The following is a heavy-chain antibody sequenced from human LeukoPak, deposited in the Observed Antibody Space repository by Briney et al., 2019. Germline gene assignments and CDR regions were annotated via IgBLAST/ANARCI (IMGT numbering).Heavy chain of an antibody. J-gene: IGHJ4*02. CDR2: ISSSGSTI. V-gene: IGHV3-48*03. Sequence: PGGSLRLSCAASGFTFSSYEMNWVRQPPGKGLEWVSYISSSGSTIYYANSVKGRFTISRDNAKNSLYLQMNSLRAEDTAVYYCARGVVAVLYYWGQGTLVTVSS. CDR3: ARGVVAVLYY. CDR1: GFTFSSYE. D-gene: IGHD3-22*01.